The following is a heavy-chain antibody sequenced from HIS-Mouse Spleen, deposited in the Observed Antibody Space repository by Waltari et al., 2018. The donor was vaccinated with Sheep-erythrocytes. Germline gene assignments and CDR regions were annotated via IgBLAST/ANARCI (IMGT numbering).Heavy chain of an antibody. J-gene: IGHJ4*02. CDR2: ISYDGSNK. CDR3: ARASSGVDY. CDR1: GFTFSSYA. V-gene: IGHV3-30-3*01. D-gene: IGHD3-22*01. Sequence: QVQLVESGGGVVQPGRSRRPSCAASGFTFSSYAMHWVRQAPGKGLERVAVISYDGSNKDSADSVKGRFTISRDNSKNTLYLQMNSLRAEDTAVYYCARASSGVDYWGQGTLVTVSS.